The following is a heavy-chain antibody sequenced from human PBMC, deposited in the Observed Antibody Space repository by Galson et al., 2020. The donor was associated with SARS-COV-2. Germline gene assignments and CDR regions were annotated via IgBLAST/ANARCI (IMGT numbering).Heavy chain of an antibody. D-gene: IGHD6-19*01. Sequence: VGSLRLSCAASGFTFSTYAMNWVRQAPGKGLEWVSLISGNAVNTYYADSVKGRFTISRDNSKNTLYLQMNSLRAKDTAVYYCAGWYSGGWSPIDYWGQGTLVTVSS. V-gene: IGHV3-23*01. CDR1: GFTFSTYA. CDR3: AGWYSGGWSPIDY. J-gene: IGHJ4*02. CDR2: ISGNAVNT.